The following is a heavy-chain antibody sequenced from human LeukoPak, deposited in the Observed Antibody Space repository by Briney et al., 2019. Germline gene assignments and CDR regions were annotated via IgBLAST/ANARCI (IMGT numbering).Heavy chain of an antibody. CDR2: ISGSGGST. CDR1: GFPFSSYA. J-gene: IGHJ5*02. V-gene: IGHV3-23*01. CDR3: AKAVTYSLVSWFDP. D-gene: IGHD4-17*01. Sequence: PGGSLRLSCAASGFPFSSYAMSWVRQAPGKGLEWVSAISGSGGSTYYAASVKGRFTISRDNSKNTLYLQMNSLRAEDTAVYYCAKAVTYSLVSWFDPWGQGTLVTVSS.